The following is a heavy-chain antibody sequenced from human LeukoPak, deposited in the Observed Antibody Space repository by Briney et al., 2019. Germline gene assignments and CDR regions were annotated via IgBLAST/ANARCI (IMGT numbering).Heavy chain of an antibody. CDR1: GGSISSNSYY. V-gene: IGHV4-39*01. Sequence: SETLSLTCTVSGGSISSNSYYWGWIRQPPGKGLEWIGSIYYSGRTYHNPSLKSRVTISVDTSKNQFSLKLSSVTAADTAVYYCARRGDYGDYVGLFYFDYWGRGTLVTVSS. J-gene: IGHJ4*02. CDR2: IYYSGRT. D-gene: IGHD4-17*01. CDR3: ARRGDYGDYVGLFYFDY.